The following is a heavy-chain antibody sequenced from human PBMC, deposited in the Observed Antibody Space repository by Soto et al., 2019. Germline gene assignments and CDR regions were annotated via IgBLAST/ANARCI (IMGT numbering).Heavy chain of an antibody. J-gene: IGHJ4*02. D-gene: IGHD5-18*01. Sequence: ASETLSLTCAVYGGSFSGYYWSWIRQPPGKGLEWIGEINHSGSTNYNPSLKSRITISVDTSKNQFSLKLSSVTAADTAVYYCATVDTAMVNYWGQGTLVTVSS. V-gene: IGHV4-34*01. CDR1: GGSFSGYY. CDR2: INHSGST. CDR3: ATVDTAMVNY.